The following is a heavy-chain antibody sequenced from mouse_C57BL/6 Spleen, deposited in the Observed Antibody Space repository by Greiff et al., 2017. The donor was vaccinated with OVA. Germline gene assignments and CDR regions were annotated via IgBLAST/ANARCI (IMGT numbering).Heavy chain of an antibody. CDR2: INPSTGGT. CDR1: GYSFTGYY. CDR3: ARGGYDYSFYFDY. J-gene: IGHJ2*01. D-gene: IGHD2-4*01. Sequence: EVKLQESGPELVKPGASVKISCKASGYSFTGYYMNWVKQSPEKSLEWIGEINPSTGGTTYNQKFKAKATLTVDKSSSTAYMQLKSLTSEDSAVYYCARGGYDYSFYFDYWGQGTTLTVSS. V-gene: IGHV1-42*01.